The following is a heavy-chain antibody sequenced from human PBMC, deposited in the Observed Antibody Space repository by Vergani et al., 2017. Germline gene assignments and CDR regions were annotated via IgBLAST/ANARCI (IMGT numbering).Heavy chain of an antibody. V-gene: IGHV3-9*01. CDR2: ISWNSGSI. CDR3: AKGFGLRFGESFNWFDP. Sequence: EVQLVESGGGLVQPGRSLRLSCAASGFTFDDYAMHWVRHAPGKGLEWVSGISWNSGSIGHADSVKGRFTISRDNAKNSLYLQMNSLRAEDTALYYCAKGFGLRFGESFNWFDPWGQGTLVTVSS. CDR1: GFTFDDYA. D-gene: IGHD3-16*01. J-gene: IGHJ5*02.